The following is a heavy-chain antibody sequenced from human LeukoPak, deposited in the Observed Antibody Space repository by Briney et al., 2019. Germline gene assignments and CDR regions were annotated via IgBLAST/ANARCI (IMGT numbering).Heavy chain of an antibody. V-gene: IGHV1-2*06. CDR2: INPNSGGT. CDR3: ARVGGYCSGGSCYSTPEYLQH. Sequence: ASVKVSCKASGYTFTGYYMHWVRQAPGQGLEWMGRINPNSGGTNYAQKFQGRVTMTRDTSISTAYMELSRLRSDDTAVYYCARVGGYCSGGSCYSTPEYLQHWGQGTLVTVSS. J-gene: IGHJ1*01. CDR1: GYTFTGYY. D-gene: IGHD2-15*01.